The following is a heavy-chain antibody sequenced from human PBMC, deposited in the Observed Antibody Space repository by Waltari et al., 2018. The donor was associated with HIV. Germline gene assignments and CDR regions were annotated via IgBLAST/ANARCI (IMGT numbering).Heavy chain of an antibody. CDR1: GGPFVSYS. D-gene: IGHD3-10*01. J-gene: IGHJ4*02. V-gene: IGHV1-69*08. CDR2: DIPMAGTV. CDR3: ASARETMGVDLDF. Sequence: QIQLVQSGPEVKKPGSSVKVSCKAAGGPFVSYSINWVRQAPGQGLEWLGRDIPMAGTVNHGQGCQGRVAITADKTTGTAYMELNTVRFEDTAIYYCASARETMGVDLDFWGQGTLINVSS.